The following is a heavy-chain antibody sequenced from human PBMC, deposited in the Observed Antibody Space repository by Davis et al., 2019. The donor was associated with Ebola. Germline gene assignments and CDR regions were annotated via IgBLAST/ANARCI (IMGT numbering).Heavy chain of an antibody. CDR3: ARERIVVVVPAATNYYYYGMDV. CDR1: GYTFTSYG. CDR2: ISAYNGNT. J-gene: IGHJ6*02. Sequence: ASVKVSCKASGYTFTSYGISWVRQAPGQGLEWMGWISAYNGNTNYAQKLQGRVTMTTDTSTSTAYMELSSLRSEDTAVYYCARERIVVVVPAATNYYYYGMDVWGQGTTVTVSS. V-gene: IGHV1-18*01. D-gene: IGHD2-2*01.